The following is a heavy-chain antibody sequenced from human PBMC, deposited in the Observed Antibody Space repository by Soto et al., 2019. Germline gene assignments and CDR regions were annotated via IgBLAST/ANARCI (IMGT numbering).Heavy chain of an antibody. CDR3: ARDYSSSWYLPYYYYYMDV. CDR1: GYTFTSYY. Sequence: ASVKVSCKASGYTFTSYYMHWVRQAPGQGLEWMGRISAYNGSTNYAQKLQGRVTMTTDTSTSTAYMELRSLRSDDTAVYYCARDYSSSWYLPYYYYYMDVWGKGTTVNVSS. V-gene: IGHV1-18*04. D-gene: IGHD6-13*01. J-gene: IGHJ6*03. CDR2: ISAYNGST.